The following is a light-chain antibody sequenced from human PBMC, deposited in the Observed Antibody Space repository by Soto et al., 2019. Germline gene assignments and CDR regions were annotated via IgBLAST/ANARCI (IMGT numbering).Light chain of an antibody. CDR3: QQYNSYPYT. Sequence: DIQMTQSPSNLSASVGDRVTITFRASQSISSWLAWYQQKPGKAPKLLIYDASSLESGVPSRFSGSGSGTEFTLTISSLQPDDFATYYCQQYNSYPYTFGQGTKLEIK. CDR1: QSISSW. V-gene: IGKV1-5*01. J-gene: IGKJ2*01. CDR2: DAS.